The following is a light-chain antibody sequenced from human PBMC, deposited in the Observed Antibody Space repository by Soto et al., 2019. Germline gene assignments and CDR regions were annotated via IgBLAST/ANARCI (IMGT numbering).Light chain of an antibody. J-gene: IGKJ1*01. V-gene: IGKV3-15*01. CDR1: QSVSSN. Sequence: EIVLPQSPGPLSLSPGERATLSCRASQSVSSNLAWYQQKPGQAPRLLIYGASTRATGIPARFSGSGSGTEFTLTISSLQSEDFAVYYCQQYNNWPRTFGQGTKVDNK. CDR2: GAS. CDR3: QQYNNWPRT.